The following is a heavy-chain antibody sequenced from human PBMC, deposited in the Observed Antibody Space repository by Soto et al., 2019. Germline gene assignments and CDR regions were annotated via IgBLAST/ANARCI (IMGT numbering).Heavy chain of an antibody. V-gene: IGHV4-59*01. CDR1: GGSISTYY. J-gene: IGHJ6*02. CDR3: ERDKPNTGNYYYGMDV. D-gene: IGHD3-10*01. Sequence: PSETLSLTCTVSGGSISTYYWSWIRQPPGKGLEWIGYIYYSGSTNYNPSLKSRVTILVDTSKNQFSLKVSSVTAAETAVYYCERDKPNTGNYYYGMDVWGQGTTVTVSS. CDR2: IYYSGST.